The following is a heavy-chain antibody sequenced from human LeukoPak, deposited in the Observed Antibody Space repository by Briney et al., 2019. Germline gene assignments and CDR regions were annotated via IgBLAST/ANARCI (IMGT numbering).Heavy chain of an antibody. D-gene: IGHD4-17*01. CDR1: GGSFSGYY. J-gene: IGHJ4*02. V-gene: IGHV4-34*01. Sequence: SETLSLTCAVYGGSFSGYYWSWIRQPPGKGLEWIGEINHSGSTNYNPSLKSRVTISVDTSKNQFSLKLSSVTAADTAVYYCVRTKPTVTTDYWGQGTLVTVSS. CDR3: VRTKPTVTTDY. CDR2: INHSGST.